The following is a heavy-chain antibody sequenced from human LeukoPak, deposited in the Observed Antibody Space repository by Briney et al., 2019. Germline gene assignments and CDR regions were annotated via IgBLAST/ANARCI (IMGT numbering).Heavy chain of an antibody. J-gene: IGHJ4*02. D-gene: IGHD6-19*01. Sequence: SETLSLTCTVSGGSISSYYWSWIRQPPGKGLEWIGYLYYTGSTNYNPSLKSRATISVDTSKNQFSLKLNSMTAADTAVYYCARRGSSGWYFDYWGQGTLVTVPS. CDR1: GGSISSYY. CDR3: ARRGSSGWYFDY. V-gene: IGHV4-59*08. CDR2: LYYTGST.